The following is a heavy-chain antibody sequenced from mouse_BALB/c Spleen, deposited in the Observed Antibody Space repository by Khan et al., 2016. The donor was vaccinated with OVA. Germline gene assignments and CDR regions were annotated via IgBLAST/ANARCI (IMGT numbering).Heavy chain of an antibody. Sequence: QVQLKESGAELAKPGASVKMSCKASGYTFTTYWMHWVKQRPGQGLEWIGYIDPSTGYTEYNQKFKDKATLTTDKSSSTAYMQLSSLTSEDSAVYYCARRGLCDIFAYWGQGTLVTVSA. CDR2: IDPSTGYT. CDR1: GYTFTTYW. CDR3: ARRGLCDIFAY. J-gene: IGHJ3*01. V-gene: IGHV1-7*01. D-gene: IGHD1-1*02.